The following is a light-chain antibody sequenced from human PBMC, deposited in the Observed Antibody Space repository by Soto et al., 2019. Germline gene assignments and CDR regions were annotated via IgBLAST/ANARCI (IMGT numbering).Light chain of an antibody. V-gene: IGKV3-20*01. CDR2: GTS. CDR1: QSVTSNY. Sequence: EIVLTQSPGTLSLSPGERATLSCRASQSVTSNYLAWYQQKPGQAPRLLIYGTSSSATRIPDRFSGSGFGTDFTLTISRLEPEDFAVYYCQQYGTSPRTFGQGTKVDIK. CDR3: QQYGTSPRT. J-gene: IGKJ1*01.